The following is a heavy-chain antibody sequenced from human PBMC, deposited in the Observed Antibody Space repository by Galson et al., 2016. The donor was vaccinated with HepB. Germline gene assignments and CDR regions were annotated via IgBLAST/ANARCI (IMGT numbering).Heavy chain of an antibody. V-gene: IGHV4-61*02. D-gene: IGHD5-24*01. CDR3: ARLASDGSDYY. Sequence: TLSLTCSVSGGSVGSGSYYWTWIRQPAGKGLEWIGRVYSSGSTNYNPSLKSRVTISADTSKNQFSLTMSSVTAADTAVYYCARLASDGSDYYWDQGTLVTVSS. CDR2: VYSSGST. J-gene: IGHJ4*02. CDR1: GGSVGSGSYY.